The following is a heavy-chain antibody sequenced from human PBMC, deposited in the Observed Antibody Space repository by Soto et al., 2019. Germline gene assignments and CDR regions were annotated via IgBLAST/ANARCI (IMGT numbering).Heavy chain of an antibody. J-gene: IGHJ4*02. D-gene: IGHD6-13*01. CDR3: AKNRIAAAGTQYYFDY. CDR1: GFTFSSYA. Sequence: GGSLRLSCAASGFTFSSYAMSWVRQAPGKGLEWVSAISGSGGSTYYADSVKGRFTISRDNSKNTLYLQMNSLRAEDAAVYYCAKNRIAAAGTQYYFDYWGQGTLVTVSS. CDR2: ISGSGGST. V-gene: IGHV3-23*01.